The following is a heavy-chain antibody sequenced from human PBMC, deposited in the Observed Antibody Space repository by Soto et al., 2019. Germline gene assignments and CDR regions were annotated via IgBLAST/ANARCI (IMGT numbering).Heavy chain of an antibody. CDR3: AREGALKPFSS. J-gene: IGHJ5*02. CDR2: ISGSSVYI. Sequence: GGSRRLSCVGSGFTFSNYNMNWVRQAQGKGLEWVSHISGSSVYIHYADSVKGRFTISRDNAKNSVYLQMDSLRAEDTAVYYCAREGALKPFSSWGQGALVTVSS. CDR1: GFTFSNYN. V-gene: IGHV3-21*01.